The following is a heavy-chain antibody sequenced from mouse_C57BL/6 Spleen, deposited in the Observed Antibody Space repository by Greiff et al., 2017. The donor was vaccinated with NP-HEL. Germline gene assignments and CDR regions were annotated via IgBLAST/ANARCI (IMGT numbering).Heavy chain of an antibody. J-gene: IGHJ2*01. CDR1: GYTFTSYW. D-gene: IGHD4-1*01. V-gene: IGHV1-64*01. CDR3: ARELGRSYFDY. Sequence: QVQLQQSGAELVKPGASVKLSCKASGYTFTSYWMHWVKQRPGQGLEWIGMIHPNSGSTNYNEKFKSKATLTVDKSSSTAYMQLSSLTSEDSAVYYCARELGRSYFDYWGQGTTLTVSS. CDR2: IHPNSGST.